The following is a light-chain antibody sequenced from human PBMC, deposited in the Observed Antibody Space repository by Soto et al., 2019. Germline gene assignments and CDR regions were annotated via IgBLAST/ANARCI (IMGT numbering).Light chain of an antibody. Sequence: DIQMTQSPSTLSASVGDTVTITCRASQSISSWLAWYQQKPGKAPNLLIYKASSLESGVPSRFSGSGSGTEFTLTISSLQPDDFATYYCQQYNSSSPETFGQGTKVDIK. CDR3: QQYNSSSPET. V-gene: IGKV1-5*03. CDR2: KAS. CDR1: QSISSW. J-gene: IGKJ1*01.